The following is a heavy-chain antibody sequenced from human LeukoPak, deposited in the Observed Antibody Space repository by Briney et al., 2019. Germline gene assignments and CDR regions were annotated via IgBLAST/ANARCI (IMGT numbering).Heavy chain of an antibody. Sequence: GASVKVSCKASGYTLTGYYMHWVRQAPGQGLEWMGWINPNSGGTNYAQKFRGRVTMTRDTSISTAYMELSRLRSDDTAVYYCAREGTYYDILTGRREDAFDVWGQGTMVTVSS. D-gene: IGHD3-9*01. CDR1: GYTLTGYY. J-gene: IGHJ3*01. CDR3: AREGTYYDILTGRREDAFDV. V-gene: IGHV1-2*02. CDR2: INPNSGGT.